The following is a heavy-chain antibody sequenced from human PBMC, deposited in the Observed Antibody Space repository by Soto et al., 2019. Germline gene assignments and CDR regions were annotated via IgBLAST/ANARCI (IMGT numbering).Heavy chain of an antibody. Sequence: SETLSLTCTVSGGSISSGDYYWSWIRQPPGKGLEWIGSIYHSGSTNYNPSLRSRVTMSVDTSKNQFSLKLSSVTAADTAVYYCARRISMIAHNWLDPWGQGTLVTVSS. CDR3: ARRISMIAHNWLDP. CDR1: GGSISSGDYY. D-gene: IGHD3-22*01. V-gene: IGHV4-61*08. CDR2: IYHSGST. J-gene: IGHJ5*02.